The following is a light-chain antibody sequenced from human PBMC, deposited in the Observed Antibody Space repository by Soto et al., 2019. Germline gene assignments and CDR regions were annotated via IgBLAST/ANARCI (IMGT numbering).Light chain of an antibody. CDR3: QQYYNTPLT. Sequence: IVLTQSPDSLAVSLGERATINCKSSQIFLYSSNNKNYLAWYQQKPRQPPKLLINWASTRESGVPDRFSGSGSGTDFTLTISSLQAEDVAVYYCQQYYNTPLTFGGGTKVDIK. J-gene: IGKJ4*01. CDR2: WAS. CDR1: QIFLYSSNNKNY. V-gene: IGKV4-1*01.